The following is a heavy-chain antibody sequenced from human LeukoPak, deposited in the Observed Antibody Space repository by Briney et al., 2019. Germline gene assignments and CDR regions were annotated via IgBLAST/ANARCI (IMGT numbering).Heavy chain of an antibody. CDR1: GYTFTSYG. Sequence: ASVKVSCKASGYTFTSYGISWVRQAPGQGLEWMGWISAYNGNTNYAQKLQGGVTMTTDTSTSTAYMELRSLRSDDTAVYYCARTHYDILTGYHGDYFDYWGQGTLVTVSS. CDR3: ARTHYDILTGYHGDYFDY. CDR2: ISAYNGNT. J-gene: IGHJ4*02. V-gene: IGHV1-18*01. D-gene: IGHD3-9*01.